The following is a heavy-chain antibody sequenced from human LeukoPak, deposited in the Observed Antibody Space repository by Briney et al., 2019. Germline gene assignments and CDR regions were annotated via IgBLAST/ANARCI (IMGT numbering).Heavy chain of an antibody. Sequence: GESLKISCKGSGYSFTNYWIGWVRQTPGKGLEWMGMIYPADSDTRYRPSFQGQVTISADKSISTAYLQWISLKASDTAIYYCASDYGYPNNAFDVWGRGTMVKVSS. CDR1: GYSFTNYW. J-gene: IGHJ3*01. V-gene: IGHV5-51*01. D-gene: IGHD4-17*01. CDR2: IYPADSDT. CDR3: ASDYGYPNNAFDV.